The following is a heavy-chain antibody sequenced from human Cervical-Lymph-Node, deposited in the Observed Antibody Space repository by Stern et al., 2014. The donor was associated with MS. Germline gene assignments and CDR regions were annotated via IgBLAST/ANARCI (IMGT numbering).Heavy chain of an antibody. Sequence: VQLVESGAEVKKPGASVKVSCKASGYTFTSYGISWVRQAPGQGLEWMGWISDNNGNTNYAQKLQGRVTMTTNTSTSTAYMELRSLRSDDTAVYYCAKGLLGRENAFDIWGQGTMVTVSS. D-gene: IGHD2-15*01. CDR3: AKGLLGRENAFDI. J-gene: IGHJ3*02. CDR2: ISDNNGNT. CDR1: GYTFTSYG. V-gene: IGHV1-18*01.